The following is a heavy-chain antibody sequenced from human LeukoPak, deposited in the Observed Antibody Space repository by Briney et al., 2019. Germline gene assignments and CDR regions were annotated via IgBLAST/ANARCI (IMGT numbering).Heavy chain of an antibody. CDR1: GFSFSRYS. Sequence: GGSLRLSCAASGFSFSRYSVNWVRQAPGKGLEWIAYISGTSNTIYYADTVKGRFTISRDNAKNSLFLQMNILRAEDTAVYFCARDSTVGGLDLWGQGTMVTVSS. J-gene: IGHJ3*01. V-gene: IGHV3-48*01. CDR2: ISGTSNTI. D-gene: IGHD1-26*01. CDR3: ARDSTVGGLDL.